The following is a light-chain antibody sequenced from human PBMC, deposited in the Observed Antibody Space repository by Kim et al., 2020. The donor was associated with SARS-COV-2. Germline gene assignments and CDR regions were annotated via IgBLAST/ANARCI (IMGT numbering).Light chain of an antibody. Sequence: PGERATLSCRASQSVSSYLAWYQQKPGQAPRLLIYDASNRATGIPARFSGSGSGTDFTLTISSLEPEDFAVYYCQQRSNWPTITFGQGTRLE. V-gene: IGKV3-11*01. CDR3: QQRSNWPTIT. J-gene: IGKJ5*01. CDR2: DAS. CDR1: QSVSSY.